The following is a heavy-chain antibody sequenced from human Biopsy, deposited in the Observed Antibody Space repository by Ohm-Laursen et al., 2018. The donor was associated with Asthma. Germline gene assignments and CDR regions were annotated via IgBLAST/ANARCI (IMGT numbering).Heavy chain of an antibody. CDR2: ISGSGRSA. CDR1: GFNFTTYA. V-gene: IGHV3-23*01. J-gene: IGHJ4*02. Sequence: GSLRLSCAASGFNFTTYAIAWIRQAPGRGLEWISAISGSGRSAYYADSVKGQFTISRDNAKNTVYLQMNSLRAEDSAIYYCAKYSVFYYREGNDYWGQGIVVTVSS. CDR3: AKYSVFYYREGNDY. D-gene: IGHD1-26*01.